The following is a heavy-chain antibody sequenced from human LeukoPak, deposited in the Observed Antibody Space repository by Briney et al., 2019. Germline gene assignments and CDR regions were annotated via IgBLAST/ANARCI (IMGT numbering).Heavy chain of an antibody. CDR2: IYNSGST. D-gene: IGHD6-13*01. Sequence: SDTLSLTCTVSGGSISSYYWSWIRQPAGKGLEWIGHIYNSGSTNYNPSLKGRVTMSAATSKNQFSLHLSSVTAADTAVYYCARSAFLVTAPGLYYFDYWGQGTLVAVSS. CDR3: ARSAFLVTAPGLYYFDY. CDR1: GGSISSYY. J-gene: IGHJ4*02. V-gene: IGHV4-4*07.